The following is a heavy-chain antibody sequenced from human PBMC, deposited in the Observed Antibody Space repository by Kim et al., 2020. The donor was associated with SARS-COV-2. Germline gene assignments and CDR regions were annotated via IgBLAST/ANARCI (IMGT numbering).Heavy chain of an antibody. J-gene: IGHJ4*02. CDR1: GFTFSSYG. V-gene: IGHV3-33*01. CDR2: IWYDGSNK. Sequence: GGSLRLSCAASGFTFSSYGMHWVRQAPGKGLEWVAVIWYDGSNKYYADSVKGRFTISRDNSKNTLYLQMNSLRAEDTAVYYCARDGSGSYPDYLGQGTLVTVSS. D-gene: IGHD3-10*01. CDR3: ARDGSGSYPDY.